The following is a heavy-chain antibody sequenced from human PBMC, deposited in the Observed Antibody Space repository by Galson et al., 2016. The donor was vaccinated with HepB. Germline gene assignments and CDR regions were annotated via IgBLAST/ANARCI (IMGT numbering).Heavy chain of an antibody. D-gene: IGHD3-3*01. CDR3: ARDRSIFGVVVGDYYFDS. J-gene: IGHJ4*02. Sequence: SLRLSCAASGFTFSSYSMNWLRQAPGKGLEWVSSIISSGTYFYYADSVQGRFTISRDNAKNSLYLQTNNLTAEDTAVYYCARDRSIFGVVVGDYYFDSWGQGTLVSVSS. CDR2: IISSGTYF. CDR1: GFTFSSYS. V-gene: IGHV3-21*01.